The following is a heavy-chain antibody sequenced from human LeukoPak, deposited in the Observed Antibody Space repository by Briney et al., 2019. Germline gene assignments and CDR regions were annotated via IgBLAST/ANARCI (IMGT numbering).Heavy chain of an antibody. J-gene: IGHJ6*02. D-gene: IGHD3-16*01. CDR2: IHYTGKP. CDR1: GGSISGHY. Sequence: SETLSVTCSVSGGSISGHYWTWMRQPPGKGLEWIGQIHYTGKPDYNPSLKSRITISVDTSKNQVSLQVSSVTAADSAIYYCARFGVDYDMDVWGHGTTVTVFS. CDR3: ARFGVDYDMDV. V-gene: IGHV4-59*11.